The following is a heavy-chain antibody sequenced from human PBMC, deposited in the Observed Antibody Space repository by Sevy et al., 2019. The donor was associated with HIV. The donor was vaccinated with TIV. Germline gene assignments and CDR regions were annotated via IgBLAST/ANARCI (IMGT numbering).Heavy chain of an antibody. CDR2: FDPEDGET. CDR3: ATTKDYYDSIGSPFDS. CDR1: GYTLTKLS. J-gene: IGHJ4*02. D-gene: IGHD3-22*01. V-gene: IGHV1-24*01. Sequence: ASVKVSCTVSGYTLTKLSMHGVRQAPGKGLEWMGSFDPEDGETIYAQKFQGRVTMTEETSTDTAYMELSSLRSEDTAVYYCATTKDYYDSIGSPFDSWGQGTLVTVSS.